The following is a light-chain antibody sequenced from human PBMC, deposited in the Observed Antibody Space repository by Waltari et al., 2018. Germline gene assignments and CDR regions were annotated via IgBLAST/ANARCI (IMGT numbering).Light chain of an antibody. CDR2: GAS. V-gene: IGKV3-15*01. Sequence: EIVMTQSPATLSVSPGERATPSCRASQSVSSNLAWYHQKPGQAPRLLIYGASTRATGIPATFSGSGSGTEFTLTISSLQSEDFAVYYCQQYNNWPPWTFSQGTKVEIK. J-gene: IGKJ1*01. CDR3: QQYNNWPPWT. CDR1: QSVSSN.